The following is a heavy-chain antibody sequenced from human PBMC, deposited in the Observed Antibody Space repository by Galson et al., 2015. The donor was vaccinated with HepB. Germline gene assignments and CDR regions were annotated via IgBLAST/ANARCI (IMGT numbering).Heavy chain of an antibody. CDR2: IVVGSGNT. CDR1: GFTFTSSA. J-gene: IGHJ4*02. CDR3: AAGTSGSYNFDY. V-gene: IGHV1-58*01. D-gene: IGHD1-26*01. Sequence: SVKVSCKASGFTFTSSAVQWVRQARGQRLEWIGWIVVGSGNTNYAQKFQERVTITRDMSTSTAYMELSSLRSEDTAVYYCAAGTSGSYNFDYWGQGTLVTVSS.